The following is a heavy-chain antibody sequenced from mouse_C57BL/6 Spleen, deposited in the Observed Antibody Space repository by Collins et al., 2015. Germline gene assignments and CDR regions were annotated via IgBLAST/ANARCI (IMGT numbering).Heavy chain of an antibody. J-gene: IGHJ2*01. V-gene: IGHV1-64*01. CDR2: IHPNSGST. Sequence: QVQLQQPGAELVKPGASVKLSCKASGYTFTSYWMHWVKQRPGQGLEWIGMIHPNSGSTNYNEKFKSKATLTVDTSSSTAYMQLSSLTSEDSAVYYCARNWDGARYYFDYWGQGTTLTVSS. CDR1: GYTFTSYW. CDR3: ARNWDGARYYFDY. D-gene: IGHD4-1*01.